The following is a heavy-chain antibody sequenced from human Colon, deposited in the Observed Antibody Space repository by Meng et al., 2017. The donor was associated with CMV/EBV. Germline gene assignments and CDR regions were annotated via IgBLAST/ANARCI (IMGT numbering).Heavy chain of an antibody. J-gene: IGHJ4*02. CDR1: GGSIINSNLY. D-gene: IGHD2/OR15-2a*01. CDR3: AKELRGSDYFGPGY. CDR2: VYYSGAT. V-gene: IGHV4-39*07. Sequence: SETLSLTCTVSGGSIINSNLYWGWVRQPPGKGLEWIGTVYYSGATPYNPALRSRVTVSVDTSRNQFSLTMHSVTAADTAVYYCAKELRGSDYFGPGYWGRGTLVTVSS.